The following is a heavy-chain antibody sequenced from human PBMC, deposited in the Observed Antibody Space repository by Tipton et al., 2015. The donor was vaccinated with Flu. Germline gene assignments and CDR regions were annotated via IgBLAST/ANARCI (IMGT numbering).Heavy chain of an antibody. CDR1: GGPISSSSHY. Sequence: TLSLTCTVSGGPISSSSHYWGWIRQSPGRGLEWVGSTYYTGYPYHNPSLRSRLAMSVDTSKNQFSLRLTSMTAADTAIYYCAKVMFGWVESWAQGIPVTVSS. CDR3: AKVMFGWVES. D-gene: IGHD3-10*02. V-gene: IGHV4-39*07. CDR2: TYYTGYP. J-gene: IGHJ5*01.